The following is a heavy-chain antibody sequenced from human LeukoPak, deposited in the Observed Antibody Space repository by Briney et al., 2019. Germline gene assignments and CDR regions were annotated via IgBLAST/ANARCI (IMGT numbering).Heavy chain of an antibody. CDR3: AHSKEYYGSPLVDY. V-gene: IGHV2-5*01. Sequence: SGPTLVKPTQTLTLTCTFSGFSLSTRGVGVGWIRQPPGKALECLALIYWNDDKRYSPSLKSRLTITKDTSKNQVVLTMTNMDPVDTATYYCAHSKEYYGSPLVDYWGQGTLVTVSS. J-gene: IGHJ4*02. D-gene: IGHD3-10*01. CDR1: GFSLSTRGVG. CDR2: IYWNDDK.